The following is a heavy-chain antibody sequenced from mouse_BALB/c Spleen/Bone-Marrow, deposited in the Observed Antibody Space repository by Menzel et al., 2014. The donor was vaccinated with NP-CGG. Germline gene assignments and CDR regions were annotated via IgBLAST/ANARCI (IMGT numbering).Heavy chain of an antibody. Sequence: VQLKESGPGLVEPSQSLSLTCTVTGYSITSDYAWNWIRQFPGNKLEWMGYISYSGITSYNPSLKSRISITRDTSKNQFFLQLNSVTTEDTATYYCARRYYAMDYWGQGTSVTVSS. J-gene: IGHJ4*01. CDR1: GYSITSDYA. CDR2: ISYSGIT. V-gene: IGHV3-2*02. CDR3: ARRYYAMDY.